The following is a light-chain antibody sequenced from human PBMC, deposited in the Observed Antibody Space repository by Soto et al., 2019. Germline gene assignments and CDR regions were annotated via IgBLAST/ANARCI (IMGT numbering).Light chain of an antibody. CDR2: LNSDGSH. V-gene: IGLV4-69*01. CDR1: SGHSSYA. Sequence: QLVLTQSPSASASLGASVKLTCTLSSGHSSYAIAWHQQQPEKGPRYLMKLNSDGSHSKGDGIPDRFSGSSSGAERYLTISSLQSEDEADCYCQTWGTVVVFGGGTKLTVL. CDR3: QTWGTVVV. J-gene: IGLJ2*01.